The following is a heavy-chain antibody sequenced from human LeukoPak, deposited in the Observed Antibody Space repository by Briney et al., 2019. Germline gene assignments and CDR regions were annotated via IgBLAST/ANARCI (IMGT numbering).Heavy chain of an antibody. CDR3: ARGGSPLGYCSSTSCYEGDNWFDP. D-gene: IGHD2-2*01. CDR2: IIPIFGTA. CDR1: GGTFSSYA. Sequence: SVKVSCKASGGTFSSYAISWVRQAPGQGLEWMGRIIPIFGTANYAQKFQGRVTITTDESTSTAYMELSSLRSEDTAVYYCARGGSPLGYCSSTSCYEGDNWFDPWGQGTLVTVSS. J-gene: IGHJ5*02. V-gene: IGHV1-69*05.